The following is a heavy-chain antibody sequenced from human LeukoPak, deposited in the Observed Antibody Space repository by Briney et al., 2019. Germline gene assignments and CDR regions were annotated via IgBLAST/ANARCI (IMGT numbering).Heavy chain of an antibody. V-gene: IGHV5-51*01. D-gene: IGHD5-18*01. Sequence: GESQKISCKDSGYSLTSYWIGWVRQMPGKGLEWMGIIYPGDSDTRYSPSFQGQVTISADKCINTAYLQWSSLKASDTAIYYCARRGEAMDPFDYWGQGTLVTVSS. J-gene: IGHJ4*02. CDR3: ARRGEAMDPFDY. CDR2: IYPGDSDT. CDR1: GYSLTSYW.